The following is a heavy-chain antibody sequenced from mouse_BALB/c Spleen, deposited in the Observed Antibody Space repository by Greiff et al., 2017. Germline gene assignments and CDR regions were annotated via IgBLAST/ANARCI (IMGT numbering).Heavy chain of an antibody. Sequence: QVQLQQSGAELVKPGASVKLSCKASGYTFTSYYMYWVKQRPGQGLEWIGEINPSNGGTNFNEKFKSKATLTVDKSSSTAYMQLSSLTSEDSAVYYCTRSEYGNYPYYFDYWGQGTTLTVSS. J-gene: IGHJ2*01. V-gene: IGHV1S81*02. CDR3: TRSEYGNYPYYFDY. CDR2: INPSNGGT. D-gene: IGHD2-10*02. CDR1: GYTFTSYY.